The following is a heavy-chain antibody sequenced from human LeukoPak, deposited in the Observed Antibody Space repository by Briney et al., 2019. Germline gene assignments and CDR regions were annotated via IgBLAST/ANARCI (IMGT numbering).Heavy chain of an antibody. CDR1: GYTFTSYG. J-gene: IGHJ6*03. CDR3: ARGIVATSWHYSYMDV. Sequence: EASVKVSCKASGYTFTSYGISWVRQAPGQGLEGMGWISAYNGNTNYAQKLQGRVTMTTDTSTSTAYMGLRSLRADDTAVYYCARGIVATSWHYSYMDVWGKGTTVTVSS. CDR2: ISAYNGNT. V-gene: IGHV1-18*01. D-gene: IGHD5-12*01.